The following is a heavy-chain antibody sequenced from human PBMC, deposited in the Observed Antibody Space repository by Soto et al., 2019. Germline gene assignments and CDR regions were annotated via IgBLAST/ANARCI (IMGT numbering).Heavy chain of an antibody. CDR3: ARVVRGSIDY. Sequence: QVQLKESGPGLVKPSQTLSLTCTVSGGSIGSGTYYWGWFRPHPGKGLEWIGYIYYSGSTYYNPSLQSLVSILVDTSKNQFSLKVSSLTAADTAVYYCARVVRGSIDYWGQGTLVTVSS. D-gene: IGHD6-6*01. J-gene: IGHJ4*02. CDR1: GGSIGSGTYY. CDR2: IYYSGST. V-gene: IGHV4-31*01.